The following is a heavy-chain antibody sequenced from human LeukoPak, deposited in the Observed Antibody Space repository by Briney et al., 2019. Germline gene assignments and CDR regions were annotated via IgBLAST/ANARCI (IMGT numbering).Heavy chain of an antibody. V-gene: IGHV1-46*01. CDR2: INPSGGST. D-gene: IGHD3-22*01. CDR1: GYTFTSYY. CDR3: ARGGYYYDSSGYDAFDI. Sequence: ASVKVSCKASGYTFTSYYMHWVRQAPGQGLEWVGIINPSGGSTSYAQKFQGRVTMTRDTSTSTLYMELSSLRSEDTAVYYCARGGYYYDSSGYDAFDIWGQGTMVTVSS. J-gene: IGHJ3*02.